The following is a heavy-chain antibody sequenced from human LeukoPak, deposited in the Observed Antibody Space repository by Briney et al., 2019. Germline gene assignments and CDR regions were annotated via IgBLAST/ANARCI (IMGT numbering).Heavy chain of an antibody. V-gene: IGHV4-30-4*08. CDR2: IYYSGST. J-gene: IGHJ6*03. CDR1: GGSISSGDYY. Sequence: PSETLSLTCTVSGGSISSGDYYWSWIRQPPGKGLEWIGYIYYSGSTYYNPSLKSRVTISVDTSKNQFSLKLSSVTAADTAVYYCARVSADYDFWSGPLGGSPYYMDVWGKGTTVTVSS. CDR3: ARVSADYDFWSGPLGGSPYYMDV. D-gene: IGHD3-3*01.